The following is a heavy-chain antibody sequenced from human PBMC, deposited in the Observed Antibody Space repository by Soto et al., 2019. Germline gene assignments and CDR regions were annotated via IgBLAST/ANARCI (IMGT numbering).Heavy chain of an antibody. CDR2: IRSKANNYAT. CDR3: TVSGAHYYYTLDA. V-gene: IGHV3-73*01. J-gene: IGHJ6*02. D-gene: IGHD3-10*01. Sequence: EVQLVESGGGLVQPGGSLKLSCAASGFIFSASAVHWVRQASGNGLEWIGRIRSKANNYATGYAASVNGRFTISRDDPKNTAYLQVNSLKTEDTAVYYCTVSGAHYYYTLDAWGQGTSVTVSS. CDR1: GFIFSASA.